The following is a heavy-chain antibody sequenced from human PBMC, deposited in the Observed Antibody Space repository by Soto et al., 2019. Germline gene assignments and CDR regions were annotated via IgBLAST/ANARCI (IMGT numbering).Heavy chain of an antibody. CDR2: IKQDGSEK. Sequence: PGGSLRLSCAASGFTFSSYLMSWVRQAPGKGLEWVANIKQDGSEKYYVDSVKGRFTISRDNSKNTLYLQMNSLRAEDTAVYYCATRPAVRSPLDYWGQGTLVTVSS. D-gene: IGHD2-15*01. V-gene: IGHV3-7*03. CDR1: GFTFSSYL. CDR3: ATRPAVRSPLDY. J-gene: IGHJ4*02.